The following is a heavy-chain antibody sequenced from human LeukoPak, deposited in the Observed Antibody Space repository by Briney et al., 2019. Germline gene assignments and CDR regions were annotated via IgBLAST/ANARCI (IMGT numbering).Heavy chain of an antibody. V-gene: IGHV3-23*01. J-gene: IGHJ4*02. CDR3: AKASYGSGSYYFDY. CDR1: GFTFSSYA. CDR2: ISGSGGST. Sequence: GGSLRLSCAASGFTFSSYAMSWVRQAPGKGLEWVSAISGSGGSTYYADSVKGRSTISRDNSKNTLYLQMNSLRAEDTAVYYCAKASYGSGSYYFDYWGQGTLVTVSS. D-gene: IGHD3-10*01.